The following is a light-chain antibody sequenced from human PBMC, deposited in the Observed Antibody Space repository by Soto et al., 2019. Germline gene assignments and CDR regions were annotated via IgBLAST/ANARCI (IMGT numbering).Light chain of an antibody. J-gene: IGKJ5*01. V-gene: IGKV3-20*01. CDR2: AAS. CDR3: QQYGSSQIT. CDR1: QSVRSSF. Sequence: SPGTLSLSPGERATLSCRASQSVRSSFLTWYQQKPGQAPRLLIYAASSRATGIPDRFSGSGSGTDFTLTISRLEPEDFAVYYCQQYGSSQITFGQGTRLEIK.